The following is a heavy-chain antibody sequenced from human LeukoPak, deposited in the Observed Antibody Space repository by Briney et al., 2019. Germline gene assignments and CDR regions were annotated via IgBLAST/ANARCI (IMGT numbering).Heavy chain of an antibody. CDR2: ISYDESKK. V-gene: IGHV3-30-3*01. CDR1: GFTFSSYG. CDR3: ARSCTGGGCYSVNDAFDI. Sequence: PGGSLRLSCAASGFTFSSYGIHWVRQAPGKGLEWVTVISYDESKKYYADSVKGRFTISRDNSKNTVYLQMNSLRAEDTAVYYCARSCTGGGCYSVNDAFDIWGQGTLVTVSS. D-gene: IGHD2-8*02. J-gene: IGHJ3*02.